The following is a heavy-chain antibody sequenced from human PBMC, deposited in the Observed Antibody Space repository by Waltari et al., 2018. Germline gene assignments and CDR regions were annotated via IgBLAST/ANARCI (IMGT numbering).Heavy chain of an antibody. CDR1: DDSTRYSSYF. CDR2: VYISGTT. D-gene: IGHD3-22*01. CDR3: ARGGYYYDTLGDS. J-gene: IGHJ5*01. V-gene: IGHV4-39*07. Sequence: LQLQESGPGLVKASETLSLNCTVSDDSTRYSSYFWGWIRQPPGKGLEWIGSVYISGTTYYNPSLKGRATMSLETSKNQFSLKLKSVTAADTAVYYCARGGYYYDTLGDSWGQGTLVTVSS.